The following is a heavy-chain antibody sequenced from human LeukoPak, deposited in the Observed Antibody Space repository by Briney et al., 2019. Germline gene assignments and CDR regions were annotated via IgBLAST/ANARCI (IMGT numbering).Heavy chain of an antibody. Sequence: GGSLRLSCAATGFTLSHNYVNWVRQAPGKGLEWVSVIYGGDITYYADSVEGRSTISRDNSKNTLHLQMNSLRAEDTAVYYCASTISAVTVADPRDPFDIWGQGTVVTVSS. CDR3: ASTISAVTVADPRDPFDI. J-gene: IGHJ3*02. V-gene: IGHV3-53*01. CDR2: IYGGDIT. D-gene: IGHD6-19*01. CDR1: GFTLSHNY.